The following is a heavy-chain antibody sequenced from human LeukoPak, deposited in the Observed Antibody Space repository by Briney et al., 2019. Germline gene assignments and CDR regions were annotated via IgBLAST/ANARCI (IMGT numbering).Heavy chain of an antibody. Sequence: GGSLRLSCAASGFTFSSYGMHWVRQAPGKGLEWVAVIWYDGSNKYYADSVKGRFTISRDNSKNTLYLQMNSLRAEDTAVYYCARDCSGGSCYPGDYWGQGTLVTVSS. D-gene: IGHD2-15*01. CDR2: IWYDGSNK. V-gene: IGHV3-33*01. CDR1: GFTFSSYG. CDR3: ARDCSGGSCYPGDY. J-gene: IGHJ4*02.